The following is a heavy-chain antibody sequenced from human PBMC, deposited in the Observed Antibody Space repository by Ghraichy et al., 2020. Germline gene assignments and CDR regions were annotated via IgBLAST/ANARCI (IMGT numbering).Heavy chain of an antibody. CDR3: AKQWRHSSSSLYYYYYMDV. J-gene: IGHJ6*03. Sequence: GESLNISCAASGFTFSSYAMSWVRQAPGKGLEWVSAISGSGGSTYYADSVKGRFTISRDNSKNTLYLQMNSLRAEDTAVYYCAKQWRHSSSSLYYYYYMDVWGKGTTVTVSS. V-gene: IGHV3-23*01. CDR1: GFTFSSYA. CDR2: ISGSGGST. D-gene: IGHD6-6*01.